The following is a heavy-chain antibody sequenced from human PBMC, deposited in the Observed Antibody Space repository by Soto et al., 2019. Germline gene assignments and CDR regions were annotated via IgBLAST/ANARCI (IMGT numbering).Heavy chain of an antibody. V-gene: IGHV1-69*01. J-gene: IGHJ6*02. D-gene: IGHD3-10*01. CDR1: GGTFSSYA. Sequence: QVQLVQSGAEVKKPGSSVKVSCKASGGTFSSYAISWVRQAPGQGLEWMGGIIPIFGTANYAQKFQGRVTITADESTSTAYMDLSSLRYEDTAVYYCARASYYGAGTLHGPYYYYGMDVWGQGTTVTVSS. CDR2: IIPIFGTA. CDR3: ARASYYGAGTLHGPYYYYGMDV.